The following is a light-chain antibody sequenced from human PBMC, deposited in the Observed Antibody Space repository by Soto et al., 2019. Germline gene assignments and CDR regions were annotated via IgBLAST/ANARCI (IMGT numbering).Light chain of an antibody. CDR3: QQYNNWPRT. J-gene: IGKJ1*01. CDR1: QRVARN. V-gene: IGKV3-15*01. Sequence: EIVMTQSPATLTVSPGERATLSCRASQRVARNLAWYQQKPGQAPRLLIYGASTRATGIPARFSGSGSGTEFTLAISSLKSEDFAVYYCQQYNNWPRTFGQGTKVDIK. CDR2: GAS.